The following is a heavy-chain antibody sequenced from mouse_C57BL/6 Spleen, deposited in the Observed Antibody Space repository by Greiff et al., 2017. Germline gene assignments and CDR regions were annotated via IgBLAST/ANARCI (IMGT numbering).Heavy chain of an antibody. Sequence: QVQLQQPGAELVKPGASVKLSCKASGYTFTSYWMQWVKQRPGQGLEWIGAIDPSDSYTNYNQKFKGKATLTVDTSSSTAYMQLSSLTSEDSAVYYCARGYYGSTFAYWGQGTLVTVSA. CDR1: GYTFTSYW. J-gene: IGHJ3*01. CDR2: IDPSDSYT. V-gene: IGHV1-50*01. D-gene: IGHD1-1*01. CDR3: ARGYYGSTFAY.